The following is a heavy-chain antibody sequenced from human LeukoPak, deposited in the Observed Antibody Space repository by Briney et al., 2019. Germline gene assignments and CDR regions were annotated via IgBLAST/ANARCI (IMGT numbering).Heavy chain of an antibody. J-gene: IGHJ6*03. V-gene: IGHV4-4*07. D-gene: IGHD1-26*01. CDR3: ARVSVGGNYYYDHMDV. CDR2: ISASGTT. CDR1: GGSIDSYY. Sequence: SETLSLTCTVSGGSIDSYYWSWIRQPAGKGLEWIGRISASGTTNYSPSLRSRVFMSVEKSKNQFSLIFSSVTAADTAMYFCARVSVGGNYYYDHMDVWGEGTKVIVYS.